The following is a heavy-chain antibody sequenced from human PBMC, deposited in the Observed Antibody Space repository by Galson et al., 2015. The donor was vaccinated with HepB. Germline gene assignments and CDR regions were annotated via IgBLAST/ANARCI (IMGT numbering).Heavy chain of an antibody. Sequence: SLRLSCAASGFAFSSYWMSWARQAPGKGLEWMANINENGSGKYYVDTVRGRFTISRDNSKNTLYLHMSSLKAEDTAVYYCVSDKSFFPWGQGTLVTVSS. V-gene: IGHV3-7*01. CDR1: GFAFSSYW. CDR3: VSDKSFFP. CDR2: INENGSGK. J-gene: IGHJ5*02. D-gene: IGHD2/OR15-2a*01.